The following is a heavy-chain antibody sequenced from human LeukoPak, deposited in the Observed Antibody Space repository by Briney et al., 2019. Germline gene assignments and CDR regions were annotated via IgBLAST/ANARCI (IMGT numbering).Heavy chain of an antibody. Sequence: GASVKVSCKASGYTFTGYYMHWVRQAPGQGLEWMGWINPNSGGTNYAQKFQGRVTMTRDTSISTAYMGLSRLRSDDTAVYYCALPHLYYYDSSGSLFDYWGQGTLVTVSS. CDR1: GYTFTGYY. V-gene: IGHV1-2*02. D-gene: IGHD3-22*01. CDR3: ALPHLYYYDSSGSLFDY. CDR2: INPNSGGT. J-gene: IGHJ4*02.